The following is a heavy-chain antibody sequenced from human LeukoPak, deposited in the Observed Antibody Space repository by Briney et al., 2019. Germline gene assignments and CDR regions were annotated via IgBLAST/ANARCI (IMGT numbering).Heavy chain of an antibody. Sequence: SDTLSLTCTVSVDAISTYYWSWIRQSPGKGLEWIGYNYYSGITSYNPSLKSRVTMSVDESKNQLSLKVNSVTAADTAVYYCARGEPVDYWGQGTLVTVSS. CDR3: ARGEPVDY. D-gene: IGHD1-14*01. CDR1: VDAISTYY. J-gene: IGHJ4*02. V-gene: IGHV4-59*07. CDR2: NYYSGIT.